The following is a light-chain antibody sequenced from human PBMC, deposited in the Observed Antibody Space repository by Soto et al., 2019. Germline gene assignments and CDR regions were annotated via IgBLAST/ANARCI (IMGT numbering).Light chain of an antibody. Sequence: EIVLTQSPATLSLSPGERATLSCRASQSVSSYLAWFQQKTGQAPRLLIFDATNRATGIPARFSGSGSVTDFTLTISSLEPEDFAVYYCQQRSNLPYTFGQGTKLEIK. V-gene: IGKV3-11*01. J-gene: IGKJ2*01. CDR2: DAT. CDR3: QQRSNLPYT. CDR1: QSVSSY.